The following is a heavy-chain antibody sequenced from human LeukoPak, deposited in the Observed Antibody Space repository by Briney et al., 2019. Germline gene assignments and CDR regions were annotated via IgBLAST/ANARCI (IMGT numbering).Heavy chain of an antibody. V-gene: IGHV3-7*01. J-gene: IGHJ6*04. CDR1: GFTFGDYA. Sequence: GGSLRLSCTASGFTFGDYAISWVRQAPGKGLEWVANIKQDGSEKYYVDSVKGRFTISRDNAKNSLYLQMNSLRAEDTAVYYCAELGITMIGGVWGKGTTVTISS. D-gene: IGHD3-10*02. CDR2: IKQDGSEK. CDR3: AELGITMIGGV.